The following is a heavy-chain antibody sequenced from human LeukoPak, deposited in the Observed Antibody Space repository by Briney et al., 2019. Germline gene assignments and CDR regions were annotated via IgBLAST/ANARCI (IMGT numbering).Heavy chain of an antibody. CDR2: IKQDGSEM. J-gene: IGHJ4*02. V-gene: IGHV3-7*03. CDR3: ARDKIVGPTKFDS. Sequence: PGGSLRLSCAASGFTFSNYWMSWVRQAPGKGLEWVANIKQDGSEMNYVDAVKGRFTISRDNAKSSLYLQMNSLRVEHTAVYYCARDKIVGPTKFDSWGQGTLVTVSS. CDR1: GFTFSNYW. D-gene: IGHD1-26*01.